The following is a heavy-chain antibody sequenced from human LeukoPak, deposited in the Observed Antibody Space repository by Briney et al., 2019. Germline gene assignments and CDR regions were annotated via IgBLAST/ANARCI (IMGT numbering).Heavy chain of an antibody. CDR3: ARDLSQNYYDSSGYYYVHRYFDY. CDR1: GYTFTIYY. CDR2: INPSGGST. D-gene: IGHD3-22*01. J-gene: IGHJ4*02. V-gene: IGHV1-46*01. Sequence: GASVKVSCKASGYTFTIYYMHWVRQAPGQGLEWMGIINPSGGSTSYAQKFQGRVTMTRDTSTSTVYMELSSLRSEDTAVYYCARDLSQNYYDSSGYYYVHRYFDYWGQGTLVTVSS.